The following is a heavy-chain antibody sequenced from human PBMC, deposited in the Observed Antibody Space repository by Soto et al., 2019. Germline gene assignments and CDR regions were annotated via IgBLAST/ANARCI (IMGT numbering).Heavy chain of an antibody. Sequence: QVQLVQSGAEVKKPGASVKVSCKASGSTFTSYAMHWVRQAPGQRLEWMGWINAGNGNTKYSQKFQGRVTITRDTSASTAYMELSSLRSEDTGVYYCARALATVTTFWFDPWGQGTLVTVSS. CDR2: INAGNGNT. CDR3: ARALATVTTFWFDP. V-gene: IGHV1-3*01. D-gene: IGHD4-17*01. CDR1: GSTFTSYA. J-gene: IGHJ5*02.